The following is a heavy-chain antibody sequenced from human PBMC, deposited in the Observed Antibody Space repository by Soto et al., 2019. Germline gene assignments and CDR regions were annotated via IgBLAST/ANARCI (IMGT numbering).Heavy chain of an antibody. Sequence: GGSLRLSCAASGFTLSSYGMHWVRQAPGKGLEWVALMWYDGSNIYYADSVKGRFTTSRDNSKNTLYLQMSSLRAEDTAVYYCARVAGSYYSSSRSYYFDYCGQGTLVTVSS. CDR1: GFTLSSYG. V-gene: IGHV3-33*01. D-gene: IGHD1-26*01. J-gene: IGHJ4*02. CDR2: MWYDGSNI. CDR3: ARVAGSYYSSSRSYYFDY.